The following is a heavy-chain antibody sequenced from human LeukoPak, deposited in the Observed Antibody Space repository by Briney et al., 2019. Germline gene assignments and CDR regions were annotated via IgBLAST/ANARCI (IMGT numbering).Heavy chain of an antibody. CDR2: ISSSSSYI. CDR1: GFTFSSYS. D-gene: IGHD5-18*01. J-gene: IGHJ4*02. CDR3: ASGYSYGYVDY. V-gene: IGHV3-21*01. Sequence: GGSLRLSCAAPGFTFSSYSMNWVRQAPGKGLEWVSSISSSSSYIYYADSVKGRFTISRDNAKDSLYLQMNSLRAEDTAVYYCASGYSYGYVDYWVQGTLVTVSS.